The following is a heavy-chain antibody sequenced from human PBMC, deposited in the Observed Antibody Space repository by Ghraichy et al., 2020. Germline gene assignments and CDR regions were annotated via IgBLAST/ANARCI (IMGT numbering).Heavy chain of an antibody. CDR3: ARGKANSAIFDY. CDR1: GGSISSGGYY. Sequence: SETLSLTCTVSGGSISSGGYYWSWIRQHPGKGLEWIGYIYHSGSAYYNPSLESRITISADTSKNQFSLKLSSVTAADTAVYYCARGKANSAIFDYWGQGTLVTVSS. CDR2: IYHSGSA. D-gene: IGHD2-21*01. V-gene: IGHV4-31*03. J-gene: IGHJ4*02.